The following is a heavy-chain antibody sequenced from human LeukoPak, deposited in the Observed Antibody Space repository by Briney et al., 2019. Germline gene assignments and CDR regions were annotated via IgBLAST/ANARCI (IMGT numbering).Heavy chain of an antibody. CDR3: ARGSTYYDFWSGPDNWFDP. V-gene: IGHV1-69*06. CDR2: IIPIFGTA. Sequence: GASVKVSCKASGGTFSSYAISWVRQAPGQGLEWMGGIIPIFGTANYAQKFQGRVTITADKSTSTAYMELSSLRSEDTAVYYCARGSTYYDFWSGPDNWFDPWGQGTLVTVSS. CDR1: GGTFSSYA. J-gene: IGHJ5*02. D-gene: IGHD3-3*01.